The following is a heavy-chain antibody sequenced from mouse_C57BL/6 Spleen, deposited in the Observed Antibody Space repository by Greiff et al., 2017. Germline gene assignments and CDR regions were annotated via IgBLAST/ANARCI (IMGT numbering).Heavy chain of an antibody. J-gene: IGHJ4*01. V-gene: IGHV7-3*01. CDR2: IRNKANGYTT. D-gene: IGHD1-1*01. CDR3: ARYGYYGSSYGYAMDY. Sequence: DVMLVESGGGLVQPGGSLSLSCAASGFTFTDYYMSWVRQPPGKALEWLGFIRNKANGYTTEYSASVKGRFTISRDNSQSILYLQMNALRAEDSATYYCARYGYYGSSYGYAMDYWGQGTSVTVSS. CDR1: GFTFTDYY.